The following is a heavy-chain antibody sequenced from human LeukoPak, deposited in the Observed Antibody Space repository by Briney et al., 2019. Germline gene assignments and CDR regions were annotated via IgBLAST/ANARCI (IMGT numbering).Heavy chain of an antibody. D-gene: IGHD3-3*01. V-gene: IGHV3-33*01. CDR1: GFTFSSYG. J-gene: IGHJ4*02. CDR2: IWYDGSNK. Sequence: TGGSLRLSCAASGFTFSSYGMHWVRQAPGKGLEWVAVIWYDGSNKYYADSVKGRFTISRDNSKNTLYLEMNSLRAEDTAVYYCARSVLEWYYFDYWGQGTLVTVSS. CDR3: ARSVLEWYYFDY.